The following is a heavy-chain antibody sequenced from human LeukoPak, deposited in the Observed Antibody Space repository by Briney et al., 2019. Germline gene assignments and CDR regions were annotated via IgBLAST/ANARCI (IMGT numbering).Heavy chain of an antibody. CDR1: GFTFSSYD. V-gene: IGHV3-30*02. J-gene: IGHJ6*03. D-gene: IGHD3-16*01. Sequence: PGGSLRLSCAASGFTFSSYDMYWVRQAPGKGLEWVAFIRYDGSNKYYADSVKGRFTISRDNSKNTLYLQMNSLRAEDTAVYYCARVRPGGYYYMDVWGKGTTVTISS. CDR3: ARVRPGGYYYMDV. CDR2: IRYDGSNK.